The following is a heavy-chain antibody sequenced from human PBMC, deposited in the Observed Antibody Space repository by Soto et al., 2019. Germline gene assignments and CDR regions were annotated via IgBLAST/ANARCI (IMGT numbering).Heavy chain of an antibody. Sequence: SVKVSCKASGGTFSSYTISWVRQAPGQGLEWMGRIIPILGIANYAQKFQGRVTITADKSTSTAYMELSSLRSEDTAVYYCARDPPAMVRGVITWFDPWGQGALVTVSS. CDR1: GGTFSSYT. D-gene: IGHD3-10*01. CDR3: ARDPPAMVRGVITWFDP. CDR2: IIPILGIA. V-gene: IGHV1-69*04. J-gene: IGHJ5*02.